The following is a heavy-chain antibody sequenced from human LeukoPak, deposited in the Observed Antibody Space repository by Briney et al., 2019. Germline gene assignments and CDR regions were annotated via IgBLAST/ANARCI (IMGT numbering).Heavy chain of an antibody. CDR1: GFTFSSYW. CDR3: ARGNSGSHYVEYYYGMDV. Sequence: PGGSLRLSCAASGFTFSSYWMHWVRQAPGKGLVCLSRINSDGSSTSYADSVKGRFTISRDNAKNTLYLQMNSLRAEDTAVYYCARGNSGSHYVEYYYGMDVWGQGTTVTVSS. D-gene: IGHD1-26*01. V-gene: IGHV3-74*01. CDR2: INSDGSST. J-gene: IGHJ6*02.